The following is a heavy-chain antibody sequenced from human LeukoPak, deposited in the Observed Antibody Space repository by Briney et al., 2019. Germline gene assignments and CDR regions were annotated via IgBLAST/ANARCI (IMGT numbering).Heavy chain of an antibody. CDR1: GFTFSNAW. Sequence: PGGSLRLSCAASGFTFSNAWMSWVRQAPGKGLEWVGRIKSKTDGGTTDYAAPVKGRFTISRDDSKNTLYLQMNSLKTEDTAVYYCITGLVVVAATPFDYWGQGTLVTVSS. V-gene: IGHV3-15*01. J-gene: IGHJ4*02. CDR2: IKSKTDGGTT. D-gene: IGHD2-15*01. CDR3: ITGLVVVAATPFDY.